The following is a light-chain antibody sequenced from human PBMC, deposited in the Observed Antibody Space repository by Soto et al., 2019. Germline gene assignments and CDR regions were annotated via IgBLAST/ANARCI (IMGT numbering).Light chain of an antibody. CDR3: QQYGNYGIT. CDR1: QSVSNNY. Sequence: IVLTQSQGTLSLSPGERATLSCRASQSVSNNYLAWYQQKPGQAPRLLIYGASNRATGIPDRFSASGSGTDFTLTISRLEPEDFAVYYCQQYGNYGITFGQGTRLEI. V-gene: IGKV3-20*01. J-gene: IGKJ5*01. CDR2: GAS.